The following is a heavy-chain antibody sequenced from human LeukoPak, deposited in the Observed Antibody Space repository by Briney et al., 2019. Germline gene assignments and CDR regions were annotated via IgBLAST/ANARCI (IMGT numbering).Heavy chain of an antibody. CDR1: GYSISSGFH. V-gene: IGHV4-38-2*02. J-gene: IGHJ4*02. CDR2: IYHSGNT. Sequence: SETLPLTCTVSGYSISSGFHWGWIRQPPGKGLEWIGSIYHSGNTYYSPSLMSRVTISVDTSKNQFSLKVSSVTAADTAVYYCARKPAAQTFDYWGQGTLVTVSS. D-gene: IGHD1-14*01. CDR3: ARKPAAQTFDY.